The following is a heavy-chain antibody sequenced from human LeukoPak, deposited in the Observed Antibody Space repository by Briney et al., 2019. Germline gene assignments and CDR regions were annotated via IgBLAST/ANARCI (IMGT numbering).Heavy chain of an antibody. Sequence: ASVKVSCKASGYTFTGYYMHWVRQAPGQGLEWMGWINPNSGGTNYARKFQGRVTMTRDTSISTAYMELSRLRSDDTAVYYCARDTAMVWLGTWGQGTLVTVSS. V-gene: IGHV1-2*02. J-gene: IGHJ4*02. CDR1: GYTFTGYY. D-gene: IGHD5-18*01. CDR3: ARDTAMVWLGT. CDR2: INPNSGGT.